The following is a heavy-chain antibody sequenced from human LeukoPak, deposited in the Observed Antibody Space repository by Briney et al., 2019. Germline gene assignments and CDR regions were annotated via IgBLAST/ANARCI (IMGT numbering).Heavy chain of an antibody. CDR2: IRYDGSNK. D-gene: IGHD1-26*01. V-gene: IGHV3-30*02. Sequence: GGSLRLSCAASGFTFSSYGMHWVRQAPGKGLEWVAFIRYDGSNKYYADSVKGRFTISRDNSKNTLYLQMNSLRAEDTAVYYCARDGGSHFDYWGQGTLVTVSS. CDR1: GFTFSSYG. J-gene: IGHJ4*02. CDR3: ARDGGSHFDY.